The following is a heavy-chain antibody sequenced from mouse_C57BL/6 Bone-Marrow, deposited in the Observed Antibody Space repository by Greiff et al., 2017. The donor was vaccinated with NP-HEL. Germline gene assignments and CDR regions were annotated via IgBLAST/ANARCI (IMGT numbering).Heavy chain of an antibody. CDR2: IDPENGDT. V-gene: IGHV14-4*01. CDR3: TFITTVAFDY. CDR1: GFNIKDDY. Sequence: VQLQQSGAELVRPGASVKLSCTASGFNIKDDYMHWVKQRPEQGLEWIGWIDPENGDTEYASKFQGKATITADTSSNTAYLQLSSLTSEDTAVYYCTFITTVAFDYWGQGTTLTVSS. J-gene: IGHJ2*01. D-gene: IGHD1-1*01.